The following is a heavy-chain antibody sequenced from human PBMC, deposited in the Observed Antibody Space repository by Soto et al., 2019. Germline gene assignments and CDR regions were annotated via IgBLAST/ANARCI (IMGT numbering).Heavy chain of an antibody. CDR2: ISSNGGST. J-gene: IGHJ5*02. D-gene: IGHD3-10*01. CDR1: GFTFSSYA. CDR3: AREGFDGWFDP. Sequence: GGSLRLSCAASGFTFSSYAMHWVRQAPGKGLEYVSAISSNGGSTYYANSVKGRFTISRDNSKNTLYLQMGSLRAEDMAVYYCAREGFDGWFDPWGQGTLVTVSS. V-gene: IGHV3-64*01.